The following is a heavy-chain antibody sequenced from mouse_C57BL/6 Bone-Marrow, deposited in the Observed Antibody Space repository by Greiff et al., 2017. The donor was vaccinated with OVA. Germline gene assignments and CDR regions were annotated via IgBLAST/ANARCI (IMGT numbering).Heavy chain of an antibody. V-gene: IGHV5-6*01. CDR3: ARQRIYYDYPWFAY. CDR1: GFTFSSYG. Sequence: EVMLVESGGDLVKPGGSLKLSCAASGFTFSSYGMSWVRQTPDKRLEWVATISSGGSYTYYPDSVKGRFTISRDNAKNTLYLQMSSLKSEDTAMYYCARQRIYYDYPWFAYWGQGTLVTVSA. D-gene: IGHD2-4*01. J-gene: IGHJ3*01. CDR2: ISSGGSYT.